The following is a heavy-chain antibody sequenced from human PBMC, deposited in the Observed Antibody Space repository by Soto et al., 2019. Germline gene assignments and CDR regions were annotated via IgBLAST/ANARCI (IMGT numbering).Heavy chain of an antibody. CDR3: GRGQTAIDV. V-gene: IGHV4-30-4*01. CDR1: GGTITRGDHF. Sequence: PSETLSLTCSDSGGTITRGDHFWSWVRQSPGKGLEWLGYIYYSGSTYYNPSLKGRVMMTIDTSKHQFSLNLSSVTAADTAVFYCGRGQTAIDVWGQGTTVTVSS. CDR2: IYYSGST. D-gene: IGHD5-18*01. J-gene: IGHJ6*02.